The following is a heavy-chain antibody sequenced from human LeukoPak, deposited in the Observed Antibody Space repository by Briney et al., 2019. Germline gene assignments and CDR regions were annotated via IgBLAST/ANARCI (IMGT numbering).Heavy chain of an antibody. CDR2: IRSKANSYAT. Sequence: GGSLRLSCAASGFTFSSYGMHWVRQASGKGLEWVGRIRSKANSYATAYAASVKGRFTISRDDSKNTAYLQMNSLKTEDTAVYYCTRPYSGSYGGVDYWGQGTLVTVSS. CDR1: GFTFSSYG. J-gene: IGHJ4*02. CDR3: TRPYSGSYGGVDY. V-gene: IGHV3-73*01. D-gene: IGHD1-26*01.